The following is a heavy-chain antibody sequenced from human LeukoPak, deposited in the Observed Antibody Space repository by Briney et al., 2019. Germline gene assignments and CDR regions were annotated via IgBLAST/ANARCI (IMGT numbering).Heavy chain of an antibody. Sequence: SVKVSCKASGGTFSSYAISWVRQAPGQGLEWMGGIIPIFGTANYAQKFQGRVTITTDESTSTAYMELSSLRSEDTAVYYCAREMEGDYGSGTFFDLWGQGNMVTVSS. V-gene: IGHV1-69*05. CDR3: AREMEGDYGSGTFFDL. CDR1: GGTFSSYA. J-gene: IGHJ4*02. CDR2: IIPIFGTA. D-gene: IGHD3-10*01.